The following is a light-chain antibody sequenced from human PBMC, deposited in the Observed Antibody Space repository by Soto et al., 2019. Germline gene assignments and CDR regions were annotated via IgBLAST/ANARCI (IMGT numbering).Light chain of an antibody. CDR1: QSISDT. J-gene: IGKJ1*01. CDR2: GAS. CDR3: QQYNNWPWT. V-gene: IGKV3-15*01. Sequence: ETVMTQSPATLSVSPGGRATISCRASQSISDTLDWYQHKPGQAPRLLIYGASARATGFPARFSGSGAGTDFTLTISSLQSEDFAVYFCQQYNNWPWTFGQGTKVEIK.